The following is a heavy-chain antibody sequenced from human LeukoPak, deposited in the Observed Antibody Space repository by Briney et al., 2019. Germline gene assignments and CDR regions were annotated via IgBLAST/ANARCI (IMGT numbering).Heavy chain of an antibody. CDR2: IASKTDGGAT. D-gene: IGHD3-10*01. V-gene: IGHV3-15*04. CDR3: TTGIRGD. CDR1: GFTFNRCW. J-gene: IGHJ4*02. Sequence: GGSPRLSCVVSGFTFNRCWMNWVRQAPGEGLDWVGRIASKTDGGATDYAAPVKGRFTISRDDSKNTLNLQMNSLKTEDTAVYYCTTGIRGDWGQGTLVTVSS.